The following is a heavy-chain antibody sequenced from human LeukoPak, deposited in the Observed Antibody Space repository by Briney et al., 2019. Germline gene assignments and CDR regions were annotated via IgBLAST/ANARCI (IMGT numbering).Heavy chain of an antibody. CDR2: ISGSGGST. CDR1: GFTFSNYA. CDR3: AKDLAGSGSYSFDY. V-gene: IGHV3-23*01. D-gene: IGHD1-26*01. Sequence: PGGSLRLSCAASGFTFSNYAMNWVRQAPGRGLEGVSAISGSGGSTYYADSVKGRFNISRDNPKNTLYLQMNSLRAEDTAVYYCAKDLAGSGSYSFDYWGQGTLVTVSS. J-gene: IGHJ4*02.